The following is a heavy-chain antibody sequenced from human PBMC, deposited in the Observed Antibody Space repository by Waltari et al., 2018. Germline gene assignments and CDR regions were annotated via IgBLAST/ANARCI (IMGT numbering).Heavy chain of an antibody. J-gene: IGHJ4*02. Sequence: QVQLVQSGAEVKKPGASVKVSCKASGYTFTGYYMHWVRQAPGQGLEWMGGIKPNGGGTNYAQKFKGRVTMTRDTSISTAYMELSRLRSDDTAVYYCARGGDIVVVPAAIEDYWGQGTLVTVSS. CDR2: IKPNGGGT. D-gene: IGHD2-2*02. CDR1: GYTFTGYY. CDR3: ARGGDIVVVPAAIEDY. V-gene: IGHV1-2*02.